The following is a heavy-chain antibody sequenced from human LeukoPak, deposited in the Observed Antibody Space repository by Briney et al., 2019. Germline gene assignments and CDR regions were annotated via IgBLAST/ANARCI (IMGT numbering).Heavy chain of an antibody. CDR2: IWYDGNEK. Sequence: GRSLRLSCAASGFIFSSHGMYWVRHAPGKGLEWVAVIWYDGNEKYYGDSVKGRFTISTDNSKNTLYLQMNSLSAEDTAVYFCARGRDYYGSGVDYWGQGTLVTVSS. V-gene: IGHV3-33*01. D-gene: IGHD3-10*01. CDR3: ARGRDYYGSGVDY. J-gene: IGHJ4*02. CDR1: GFIFSSHG.